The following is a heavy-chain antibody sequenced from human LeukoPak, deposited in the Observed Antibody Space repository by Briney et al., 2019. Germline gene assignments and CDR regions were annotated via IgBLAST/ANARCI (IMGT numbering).Heavy chain of an antibody. D-gene: IGHD5-18*01. Sequence: GGSLRLSCAAPGFTFSSYAMSWVRQAPGKGLEWVSAISGSGGSTYYADSVKGRFTISRDNSKNTLYLQMNSLRAEDTAVYYCARDFRNSYGPTSYYFDYWGQGTLVTVSS. J-gene: IGHJ4*02. CDR3: ARDFRNSYGPTSYYFDY. CDR2: ISGSGGST. V-gene: IGHV3-23*01. CDR1: GFTFSSYA.